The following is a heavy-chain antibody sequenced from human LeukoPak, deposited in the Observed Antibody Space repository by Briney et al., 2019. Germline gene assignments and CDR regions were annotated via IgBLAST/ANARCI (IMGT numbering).Heavy chain of an antibody. CDR1: GFTFSSYG. D-gene: IGHD6-19*01. CDR2: IWYDGSNK. V-gene: IGHV3-33*01. CDR3: ARDIAVVTRSSGIDV. Sequence: GGSLRLSCAASGFTFSSYGMHWVRQAPGKGLEWVAVIWYDGSNKYYADSVKGRFTISRDNSKNTLYLQMNSLRAEDTAVYYCARDIAVVTRSSGIDVWGQGTTVTVSS. J-gene: IGHJ6*02.